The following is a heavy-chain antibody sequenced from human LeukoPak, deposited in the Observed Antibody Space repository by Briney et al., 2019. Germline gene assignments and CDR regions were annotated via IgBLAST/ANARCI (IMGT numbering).Heavy chain of an antibody. V-gene: IGHV3-7*01. CDR2: IKKDGSEE. D-gene: IGHD3-22*01. Sequence: GGSLRLSCAASGFTFSSYWMNWVRQAPGKGLEWVANIKKDGSEEFYVDSVKGRFTISRDNAKNSLYLQVNSLRAEDTAVYYCARDWGYYDSSGYNPFDYWGQGTLVTVSS. CDR3: ARDWGYYDSSGYNPFDY. CDR1: GFTFSSYW. J-gene: IGHJ4*02.